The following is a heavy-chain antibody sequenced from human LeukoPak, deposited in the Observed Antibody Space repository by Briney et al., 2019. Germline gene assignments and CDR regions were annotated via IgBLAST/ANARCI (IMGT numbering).Heavy chain of an antibody. CDR2: INSGGSVI. CDR1: RFTFIRYE. Sequence: GGSLRLSCEACRFTFIRYEMKWFRQAPGKGLEWISYINSGGSVIYYADSVKGRFTISRNNAKKSLYLQMNSLRVEDTAFYYCVRAYGELLDYWGQGTLVTVSS. J-gene: IGHJ4*02. V-gene: IGHV3-48*03. D-gene: IGHD1-7*01. CDR3: VRAYGELLDY.